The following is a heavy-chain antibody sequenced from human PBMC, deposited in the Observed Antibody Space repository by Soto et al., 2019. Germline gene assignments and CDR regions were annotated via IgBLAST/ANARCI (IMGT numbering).Heavy chain of an antibody. D-gene: IGHD5-12*01. J-gene: IGHJ4*02. V-gene: IGHV5-51*01. Sequence: LKISCKGSGYSFTSYWIGWVRQMPGKGLEWMGIIYPGDSDTRYSPSFQGQVTISADKSISTAYLQWSSLKASDTAMYYCARHGGSADVEMATILGYWGQGTLVTVSS. CDR3: ARHGGSADVEMATILGY. CDR1: GYSFTSYW. CDR2: IYPGDSDT.